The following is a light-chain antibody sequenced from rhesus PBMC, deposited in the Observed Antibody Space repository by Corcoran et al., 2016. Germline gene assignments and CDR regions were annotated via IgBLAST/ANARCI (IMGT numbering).Light chain of an antibody. CDR2: AAS. CDR3: LQFNSDPWT. J-gene: IGKJ1*01. V-gene: IGKV1-43*02. CDR1: QGISTY. Sequence: DIQMTQSPSSLSASVGDRVTITCRASQGISTYLTCYQQKPGKAPKRLIYAASSLESGVPSRFSGIGSGTDFTLPISSLQPGDFATYYCLQFNSDPWTFGQGTKVEI.